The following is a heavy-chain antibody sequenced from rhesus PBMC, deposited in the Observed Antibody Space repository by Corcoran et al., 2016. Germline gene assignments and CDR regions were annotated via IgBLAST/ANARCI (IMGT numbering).Heavy chain of an antibody. J-gene: IGHJ4*01. V-gene: IGHV4-160*01. CDR2: IYGSSGST. CDR1: GGSISSNY. Sequence: QVQLQESGPGLVKPSETLSLTCAVSGGSISSNYWSWIRQPPGKGLEWIGYIYGSSGSTYYNPPLKSRVTNSPDTSNDQFSLKLSSVTAADTAVYYCARGTIAAGLPLSFDYWGQGVLVTVSS. CDR3: ARGTIAAGLPLSFDY. D-gene: IGHD6-13*01.